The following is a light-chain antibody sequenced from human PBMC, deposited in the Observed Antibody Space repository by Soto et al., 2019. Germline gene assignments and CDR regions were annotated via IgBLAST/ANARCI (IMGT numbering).Light chain of an antibody. CDR3: GTWDSSLSTGRAV. CDR1: TSNIGSNY. CDR2: DNN. V-gene: IGLV1-51*01. Sequence: QAVLTQPSSVSAAPGQRVTISCSGSTSNIGSNYVSWYQQFPGTAPRLLIYDNNKRPSGIPDRFSGSKSDTSATLGITGLQTGDEADYYCGTWDSSLSTGRAVFGGGTKVTVL. J-gene: IGLJ2*01.